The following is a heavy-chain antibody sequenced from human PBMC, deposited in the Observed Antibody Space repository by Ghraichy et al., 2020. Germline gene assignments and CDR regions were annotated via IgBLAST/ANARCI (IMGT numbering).Heavy chain of an antibody. V-gene: IGHV1-2*04. D-gene: IGHD5-24*01. CDR1: GYTFTGYY. J-gene: IGHJ6*02. CDR3: ARDTNPKIRRDGYNYQVVYGMDV. CDR2: INPNSGGT. Sequence: ASVKVSCKASGYTFTGYYMHWVRHAPGQGLEWMGWINPNSGGTNYAQKFQGWVTMTRDTSISTAYMELSRLRSDDTAVYYCARDTNPKIRRDGYNYQVVYGMDVWGQGITVTVSS.